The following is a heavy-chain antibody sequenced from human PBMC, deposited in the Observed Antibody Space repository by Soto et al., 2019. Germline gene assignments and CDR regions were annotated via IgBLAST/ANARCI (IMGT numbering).Heavy chain of an antibody. CDR3: AKRGDCTSTSCRGAFDP. D-gene: IGHD2-2*01. V-gene: IGHV3-23*01. J-gene: IGHJ5*02. CDR2: ISGSGELT. Sequence: EVQLLESGGGLVQPGGSLRLSCAASGFMFSSYAMTWIRQAPGKGLEWVSTISGSGELTYFADSVTGRCTISRDNSKNTLYLQMNSLRAEDTAVYYCAKRGDCTSTSCRGAFDPWGQGTLVTVSS. CDR1: GFMFSSYA.